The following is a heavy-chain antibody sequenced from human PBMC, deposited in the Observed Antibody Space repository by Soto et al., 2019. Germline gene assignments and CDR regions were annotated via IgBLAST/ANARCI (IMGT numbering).Heavy chain of an antibody. CDR1: GGTFSSYA. Sequence: ASVKVSCKGSGGTFSSYAISWVRQAPGQGLEWMGGIIPIFGTANYAQKFQGRVTITADESTSTAYMELSSLRSEDTAVYYCARSSGYSSGWYNWFDPWGQGTLVTVSS. J-gene: IGHJ5*02. CDR3: ARSSGYSSGWYNWFDP. V-gene: IGHV1-69*13. D-gene: IGHD6-19*01. CDR2: IIPIFGTA.